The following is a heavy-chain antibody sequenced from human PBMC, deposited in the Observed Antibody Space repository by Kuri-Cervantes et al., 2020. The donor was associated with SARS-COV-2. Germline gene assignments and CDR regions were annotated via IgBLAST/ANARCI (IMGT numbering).Heavy chain of an antibody. CDR1: GGTFSSYA. CDR2: IIPIFGTA. J-gene: IGHJ1*01. D-gene: IGHD3-3*01. V-gene: IGHV1-69*13. Sequence: SVKVSCKASGGTFSSYAISWVRQAPGQGLEWMGGIIPIFGTANYAQKFQGRVTITADESTSTAYMELSSLRSEDTAVYYCAGLITIFGVVRAEYFQHWGQGTLVTVSS. CDR3: AGLITIFGVVRAEYFQH.